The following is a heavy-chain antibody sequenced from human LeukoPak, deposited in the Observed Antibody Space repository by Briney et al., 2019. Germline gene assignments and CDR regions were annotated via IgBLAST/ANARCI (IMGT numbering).Heavy chain of an antibody. D-gene: IGHD3-3*01. CDR3: ARNFWSGSQYFQH. J-gene: IGHJ1*01. CDR1: GYTFTGYY. V-gene: IGHV1-46*01. Sequence: ASVKVSCKASGYTFTGYYMHWVRQAPGQGLEWMGIINPSGGSTSYAQKFQGRVAMTRDTSTSTVYMELSSLRSEDTAVYYCARNFWSGSQYFQHWGQGTLVTVSS. CDR2: INPSGGST.